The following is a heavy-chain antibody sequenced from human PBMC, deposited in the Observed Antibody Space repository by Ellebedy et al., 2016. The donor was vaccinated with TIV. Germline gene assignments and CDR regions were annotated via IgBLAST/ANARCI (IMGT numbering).Heavy chain of an antibody. CDR2: IYYSGST. CDR1: SSNY. V-gene: IGHV4-39*07. J-gene: IGHJ4*02. D-gene: IGHD6-19*01. Sequence: SSNYMSWVRQPPGKGLEWIGSIYYSGSTYYNPSLKSRVTISVDTSKNQFSLKLSSVTAADTAVYYCARCGDKRRLLIDSSPGYFDYWGQGTLVTVSS. CDR3: ARCGDKRRLLIDSSPGYFDY.